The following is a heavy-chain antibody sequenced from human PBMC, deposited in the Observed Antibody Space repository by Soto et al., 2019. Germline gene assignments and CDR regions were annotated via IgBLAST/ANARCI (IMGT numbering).Heavy chain of an antibody. CDR1: GFTFSSYA. D-gene: IGHD5-18*01. V-gene: IGHV3-23*01. CDR2: ISGSGGST. J-gene: IGHJ4*02. Sequence: PGGSLRLSCAASGFTFSSYAMSWVRQAPGKGLEWVSAISGSGGSTYYADSVKGRFTISRDNSKNTLYLQMNSLRAEDTAVFYCAKDTRGTAMASAKSYFDYWAQGTLVTVSS. CDR3: AKDTRGTAMASAKSYFDY.